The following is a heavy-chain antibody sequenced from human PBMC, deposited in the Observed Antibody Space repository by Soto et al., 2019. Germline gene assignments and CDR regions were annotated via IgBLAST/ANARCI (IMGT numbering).Heavy chain of an antibody. J-gene: IGHJ4*02. CDR1: AYTFTSNW. D-gene: IGHD1-7*01. V-gene: IGHV5-51*01. Sequence: EVQLVQSGAEVKEHGESLKISCKVSAYTFTSNWIGWVRQMPGKGLEWMGVIYPGDSDTRYSPSFQGQVTISVDKSIRAAYLHWSSLKASDSAMYFCATTATTGYYFDYWGQGTLVTVSS. CDR2: IYPGDSDT. CDR3: ATTATTGYYFDY.